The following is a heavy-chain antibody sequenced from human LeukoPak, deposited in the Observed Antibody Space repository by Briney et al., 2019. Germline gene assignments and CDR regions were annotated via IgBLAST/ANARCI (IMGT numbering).Heavy chain of an antibody. CDR3: VKDYLVEAQRVYYFDY. J-gene: IGHJ4*02. D-gene: IGHD1-26*01. V-gene: IGHV3-30*02. CDR1: GVTFSSYG. CDR2: IRYDESKE. Sequence: GGSLRLSCAASGVTFSSYGWHWVRPAPGEGLEWEAFIRYDESKEYYADSVKGRFTISRDNSKNTLYLQMSSLRVEDTAVYHCVKDYLVEAQRVYYFDYWGQGSLVTVSS.